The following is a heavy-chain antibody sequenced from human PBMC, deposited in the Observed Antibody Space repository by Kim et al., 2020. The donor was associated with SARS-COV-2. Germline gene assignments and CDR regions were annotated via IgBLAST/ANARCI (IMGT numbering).Heavy chain of an antibody. Sequence: AHAVKCRFTISKHNSKNTLYLQMNSLSAEDTSVYYCARATGYSSGWYVDYWGQGTLVTVSS. V-gene: IGHV3-53*04. J-gene: IGHJ4*02. CDR3: ARATGYSSGWYVDY. D-gene: IGHD6-19*01.